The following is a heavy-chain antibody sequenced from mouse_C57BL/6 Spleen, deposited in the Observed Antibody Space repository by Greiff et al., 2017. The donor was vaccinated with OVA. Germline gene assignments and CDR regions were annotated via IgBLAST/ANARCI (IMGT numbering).Heavy chain of an antibody. J-gene: IGHJ2*01. D-gene: IGHD1-1*01. CDR2: IYPGDGDT. CDR3: ARGGYYGY. V-gene: IGHV1-82*01. Sequence: QVQLKESGPELVKPGASVKISCKASGYAFSSSWMNWVKQRPGKGLEWIGRIYPGDGDTNYNGKFKGKATLTADKSSSTAYMQLSSLTSEDSAVYFCARGGYYGYWGQGTTLTVSS. CDR1: GYAFSSSW.